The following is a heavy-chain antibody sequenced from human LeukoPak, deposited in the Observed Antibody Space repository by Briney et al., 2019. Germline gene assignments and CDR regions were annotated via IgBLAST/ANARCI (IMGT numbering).Heavy chain of an antibody. CDR1: GGTLSSYA. V-gene: IGHV1-69*06. CDR3: ASRGGGVVPAAPYYFDY. J-gene: IGHJ4*02. CDR2: IIPIFGTA. D-gene: IGHD2-2*01. Sequence: ASVKVSCKASGGTLSSYAISWVRQAPGQGLEWMGGIIPIFGTANYAQKFQGRVTITADKSTSTAYMELSSLRSEDTAVYYCASRGGGVVPAAPYYFDYWGQGTLVTVSS.